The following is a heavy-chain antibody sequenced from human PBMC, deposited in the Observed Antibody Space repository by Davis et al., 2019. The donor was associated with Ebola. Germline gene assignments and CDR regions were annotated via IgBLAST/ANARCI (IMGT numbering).Heavy chain of an antibody. D-gene: IGHD7-27*01. CDR3: ARTQTGDLDY. J-gene: IGHJ4*02. CDR2: INPSGGST. Sequence: ASVKVSCKASGCTFTSYYIHWVRQAPGQGLEWMGIINPSGGSTSYAQKFQGRVTVTRDTSTSTVYMELSSLRSEDTAVYYCARTQTGDLDYWGQGTLVTVSS. V-gene: IGHV1-46*01. CDR1: GCTFTSYY.